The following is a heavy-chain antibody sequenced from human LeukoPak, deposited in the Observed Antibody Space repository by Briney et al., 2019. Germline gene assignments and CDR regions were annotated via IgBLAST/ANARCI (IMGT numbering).Heavy chain of an antibody. V-gene: IGHV3-23*01. CDR3: AKDLYYDDY. J-gene: IGHJ4*02. CDR1: GFIFSSYA. D-gene: IGHD3-22*01. CDR2: ISGSGGST. Sequence: GGSLRLSCAASGFIFSSYAMSCGRQAPGKGLEWVSAISGSGGSTYYADSVKGRFTISRDNSKNTLYLQMNSLRAEDTAVYYCAKDLYYDDYWGQGTLVTVSS.